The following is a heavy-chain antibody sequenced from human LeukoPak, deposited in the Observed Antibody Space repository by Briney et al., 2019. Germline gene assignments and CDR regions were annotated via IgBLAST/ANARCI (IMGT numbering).Heavy chain of an antibody. Sequence: SETLSLSRAVYGGSFTGYQWSWLRQPPGAGLEWIGEIDHAGSTRYNPSLKNRFTISVDPSKNQFSLKVTSVIAADTALYYCASRRGDYNYYFNSWGQGTQVTVSS. CDR3: ASRRGDYNYYFNS. V-gene: IGHV4-34*01. CDR2: IDHAGST. CDR1: GGSFTGYQ. D-gene: IGHD5-24*01. J-gene: IGHJ4*02.